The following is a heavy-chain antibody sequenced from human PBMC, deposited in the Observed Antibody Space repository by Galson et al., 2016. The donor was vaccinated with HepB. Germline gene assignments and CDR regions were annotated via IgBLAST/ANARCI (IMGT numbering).Heavy chain of an antibody. CDR2: INAKSGGT. D-gene: IGHD1-14*01. Sequence: SVKVSCKASGYIFIDYYIHWLRQAPGQGPEWMAWINAKSGGTSVAQRFRGRVTVTRNTSSSTVYMDPVDTATYYCAHGIWAPTGTDFRSWGQGTLVTVSS. CDR1: GYIFIDYY. CDR3: AHGIWAPTGTDFRS. V-gene: IGHV1/OR15-1*03. J-gene: IGHJ5*02.